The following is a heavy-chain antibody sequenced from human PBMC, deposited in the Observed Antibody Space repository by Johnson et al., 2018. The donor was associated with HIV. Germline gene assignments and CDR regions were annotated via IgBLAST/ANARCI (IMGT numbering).Heavy chain of an antibody. V-gene: IGHV3-64*01. CDR2: ISSNGGST. Sequence: EVQLVESGGGLVQPGGSLRLSCAVSGFIFSSYAMHWVRQAPGKGLEYISTISSNGGSTYYANSVKGRFTISRDDSKNTLYLHMNSLKSEETAVYYCTTESVGYYDSSGYYSVGMGGAFDIWGQGTMVTVSS. CDR3: TTESVGYYDSSGYYSVGMGGAFDI. D-gene: IGHD3-22*01. J-gene: IGHJ3*02. CDR1: GFIFSSYA.